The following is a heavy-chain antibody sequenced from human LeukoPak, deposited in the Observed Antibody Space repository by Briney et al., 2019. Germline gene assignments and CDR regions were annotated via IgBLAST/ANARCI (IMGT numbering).Heavy chain of an antibody. V-gene: IGHV3-74*01. CDR3: ARTTRQSSFDY. D-gene: IGHD4-11*01. CDR2: LNSDGSST. J-gene: IGHJ4*02. Sequence: GGSLRLSCAASGFTFSSYWMHGVRQVPGKGLVWVSRLNSDGSSTTYADSVKGRFTISRDNARNTLYLQMNSLRAEDTAVYYCARTTRQSSFDYWGQGTLVTVSS. CDR1: GFTFSSYW.